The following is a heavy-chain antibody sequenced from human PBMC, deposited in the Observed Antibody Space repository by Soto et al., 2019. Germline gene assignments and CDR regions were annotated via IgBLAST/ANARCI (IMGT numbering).Heavy chain of an antibody. CDR3: ARNPVGATIDY. CDR2: MNPHSGKT. D-gene: IGHD3-16*01. CDR1: GYTLGNYD. J-gene: IGHJ4*02. V-gene: IGHV1-8*01. Sequence: QVQLVQSGAEVKKPGASVKVSCKASGYTLGNYDINWVRQAPGQGLEWMGWMNPHSGKTVYARKFQGRVTMTRDTSLTTAFLEVSSLRSEDTAVYFCARNPVGATIDYWGQGTLVTVSS.